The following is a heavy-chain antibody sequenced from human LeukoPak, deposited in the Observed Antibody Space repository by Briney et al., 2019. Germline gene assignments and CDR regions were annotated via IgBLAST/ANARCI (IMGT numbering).Heavy chain of an antibody. CDR3: ARVTSDAFDI. J-gene: IGHJ3*02. CDR2: INHSGST. Sequence: PSETLSLTCAVYGGSFSGYYWSWIRQPPGKGLEWIGEINHSGSTNYNPSLKSRVTISVDTSKNQFSLKLMFVTAADTAVYYCARVTSDAFDIWGLGTVVTVSS. V-gene: IGHV4-34*01. CDR1: GGSFSGYY.